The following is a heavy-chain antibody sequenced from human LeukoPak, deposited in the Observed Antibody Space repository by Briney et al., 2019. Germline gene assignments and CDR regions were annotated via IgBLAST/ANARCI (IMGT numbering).Heavy chain of an antibody. CDR2: INGGGVNT. Sequence: GGSLRLSCAASGFTISKYWMTWVRQAPGKGLEWVSTINGGGVNTHYADSVGGRFTISRDNSKNTLFLQMNSLRDEDTAVYYCARTKTPAGTRAFDIWGQGTMVTVSS. CDR1: GFTISKYW. V-gene: IGHV3-23*01. J-gene: IGHJ3*02. D-gene: IGHD1-14*01. CDR3: ARTKTPAGTRAFDI.